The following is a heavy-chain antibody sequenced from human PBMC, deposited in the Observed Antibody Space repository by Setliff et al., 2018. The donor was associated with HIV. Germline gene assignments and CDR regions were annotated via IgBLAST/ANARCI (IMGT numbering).Heavy chain of an antibody. CDR1: GGSISNYY. Sequence: PSETLSLTCTVSGGSISNYYWSWIRQPPGKGLEWIGYIYTSGSTNYNPSLKSRVTISVDTSKNQFSLKLSSVTAADTAVYYCSVIDYWGQGTLVTVSS. CDR3: SVIDY. CDR2: IYTSGST. V-gene: IGHV4-4*09. J-gene: IGHJ4*02.